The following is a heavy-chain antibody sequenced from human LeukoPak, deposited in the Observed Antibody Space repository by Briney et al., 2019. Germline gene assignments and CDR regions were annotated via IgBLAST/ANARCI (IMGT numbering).Heavy chain of an antibody. CDR1: GYTFTSYG. V-gene: IGHV1-18*01. Sequence: ASVKVSCKASGYTFTSYGISWVRQAPGQGLEWLGWISTYNGNTHYAQKLQGRVTMTTDTSTTTAYMELRSLRSDDTAVYYCARDYRTGFDYWGQGTLVTVSS. CDR3: ARDYRTGFDY. J-gene: IGHJ4*02. CDR2: ISTYNGNT. D-gene: IGHD7-27*01.